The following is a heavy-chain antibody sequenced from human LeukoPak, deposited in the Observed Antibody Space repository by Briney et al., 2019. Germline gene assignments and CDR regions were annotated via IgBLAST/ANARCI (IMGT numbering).Heavy chain of an antibody. CDR1: GYTFTSYD. CDR3: ASRGVAPGPAHSNYYYYYMDV. Sequence: ASVKVSCKASGYTFTSYDINWVRQATGQGLEWMGWMNPNSGNTGYAQKFQGRVTMTRNTSISTAYMELSSLRSEDTAVYYCASRGVAPGPAHSNYYYYYMDVWGKGTTVTVSS. D-gene: IGHD4-11*01. V-gene: IGHV1-8*01. J-gene: IGHJ6*03. CDR2: MNPNSGNT.